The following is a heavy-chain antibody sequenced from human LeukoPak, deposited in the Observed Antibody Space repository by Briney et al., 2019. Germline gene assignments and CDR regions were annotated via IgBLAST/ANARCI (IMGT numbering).Heavy chain of an antibody. D-gene: IGHD1-26*01. CDR1: GGSISSGGYY. Sequence: PSETLSLTCTVSGGSISSGGYYWSWIRQPPGKGLEWIGYIYHSGSTYYNPSLKSRVTISVDRSKNQFSLKLSSVTAADTAVYYCARGRTGSYSPYYFDYWGQGTLVTVSS. CDR3: ARGRTGSYSPYYFDY. CDR2: IYHSGST. J-gene: IGHJ4*02. V-gene: IGHV4-30-2*01.